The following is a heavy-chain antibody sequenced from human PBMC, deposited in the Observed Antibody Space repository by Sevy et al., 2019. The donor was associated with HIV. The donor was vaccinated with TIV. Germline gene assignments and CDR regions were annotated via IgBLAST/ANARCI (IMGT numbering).Heavy chain of an antibody. CDR2: INPNSGGT. D-gene: IGHD6-6*01. CDR1: GYTFTGYY. J-gene: IGHJ5*02. CDR3: SRVSRAYSSSVPRFDP. Sequence: ASVKVSCKASGYTFTGYYMHWVRQAPGQGLEWMGWINPNSGGTNYAQKFQGRVTMTRDTSISTAYMELSRLRSDDTAVYYCSRVSRAYSSSVPRFDPWGQGTLVTVSS. V-gene: IGHV1-2*02.